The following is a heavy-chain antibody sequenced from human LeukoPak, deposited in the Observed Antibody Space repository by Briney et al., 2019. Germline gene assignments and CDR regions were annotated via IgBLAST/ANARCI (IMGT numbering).Heavy chain of an antibody. CDR3: TRDWFGVAIDY. CDR2: IRNKAYGGTT. Sequence: GGSLRLSCTASGFTFGDYAMSWVRQAPGKGLEWVGFIRNKAYGGTTEYAASVKGRFTISRDDSKSIAYLQENSLKTEDTAVYYCTRDWFGVAIDYWGQGTLVTVSS. V-gene: IGHV3-49*04. J-gene: IGHJ4*02. D-gene: IGHD3-10*01. CDR1: GFTFGDYA.